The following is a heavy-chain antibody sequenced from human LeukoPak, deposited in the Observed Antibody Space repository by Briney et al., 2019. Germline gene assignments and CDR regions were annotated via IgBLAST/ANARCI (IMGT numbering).Heavy chain of an antibody. D-gene: IGHD6-19*01. CDR1: DGSISSSSYY. CDR3: ARDQGRWLVRTFDY. V-gene: IGHV4-39*07. Sequence: PSETLSLTCTVSDGSISSSSYYWGWIRQPPGKGLEWIGNIYYSGSTYYNPSLKSQVTISVDTSKNQFSLKLSSVTAADTAVYYCARDQGRWLVRTFDYWGQGTLVTVSS. CDR2: IYYSGST. J-gene: IGHJ4*02.